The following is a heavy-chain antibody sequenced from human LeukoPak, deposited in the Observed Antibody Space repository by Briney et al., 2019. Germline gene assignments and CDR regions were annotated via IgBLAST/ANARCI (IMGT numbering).Heavy chain of an antibody. J-gene: IGHJ4*02. V-gene: IGHV4-59*01. D-gene: IGHD6-19*01. CDR3: ARGTGWLPDW. CDR2: IYGSGNT. CDR1: GGSISSYY. Sequence: SETLPLTCTVSGGSISSYYWSWIRQPPGKGLEWIGHIYGSGNTNYNPSLKSRLTISVDTSKNDFSLQLTSVTAADTAVYYCARGTGWLPDWWGQGTLVTVSS.